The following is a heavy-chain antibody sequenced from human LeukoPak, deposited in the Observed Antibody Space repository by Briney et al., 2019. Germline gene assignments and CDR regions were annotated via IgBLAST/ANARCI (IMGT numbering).Heavy chain of an antibody. CDR3: AREGDYVNDAFDI. D-gene: IGHD4-17*01. J-gene: IGHJ3*02. Sequence: GGSLRLSCAASGFTFSSYSMNWVRQAPGKGLEWVAVISFDGSNKYYADSVKGRFTISRDSSKNTLYLQMNSLKAEDTAVYYCAREGDYVNDAFDIWGQGTMVTVSS. V-gene: IGHV3-30*03. CDR2: ISFDGSNK. CDR1: GFTFSSYS.